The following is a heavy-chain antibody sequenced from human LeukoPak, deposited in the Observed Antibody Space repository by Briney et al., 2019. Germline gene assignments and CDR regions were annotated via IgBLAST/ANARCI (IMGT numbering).Heavy chain of an antibody. CDR3: ARAFHYYGSGSSPAGFDY. Sequence: PGGSLRLSCAASGFTFDDYGMSWVRQAPGKGLEWVSGINWNGGSTGYADSVKGRFTISRDNAKNSLYLQMNSLRAEDTALYHCARAFHYYGSGSSPAGFDYWGQGTLVTVSS. CDR1: GFTFDDYG. J-gene: IGHJ4*02. D-gene: IGHD3-10*01. CDR2: INWNGGST. V-gene: IGHV3-20*01.